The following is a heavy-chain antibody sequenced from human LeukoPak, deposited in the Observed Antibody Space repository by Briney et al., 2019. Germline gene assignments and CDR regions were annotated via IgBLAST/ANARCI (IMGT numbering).Heavy chain of an antibody. V-gene: IGHV4-38-2*02. Sequence: AETLSLTCTVSGYSISSGYYWGWIRQPPGKVLEWIGIIYRSGSTYYNPSLESRATLSVDTSKKQFSQKLSLMTAADAAVYYCARYYTSGSFDYWGQGKLVTVSA. CDR1: GYSISSGYY. CDR2: IYRSGST. CDR3: ARYYTSGSFDY. D-gene: IGHD3-10*01. J-gene: IGHJ4*02.